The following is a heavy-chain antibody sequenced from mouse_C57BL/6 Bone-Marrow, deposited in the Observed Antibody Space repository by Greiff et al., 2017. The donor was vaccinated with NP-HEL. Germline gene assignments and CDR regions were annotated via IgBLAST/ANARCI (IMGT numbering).Heavy chain of an antibody. J-gene: IGHJ2*01. CDR3: ARLGYYYGSSYYFDY. V-gene: IGHV1-75*01. CDR2: IFPGSGST. Sequence: QVQLKQSGPELVKPGASVKISCKASGYTFTDYYINWVKQRPGQGLEWIGWIFPGSGSTYYNEKFKGKATLTVDKSSSTAYMLLSSLTSEDSAVYFCARLGYYYGSSYYFDYWGQGTTLTVSS. CDR1: GYTFTDYY. D-gene: IGHD1-1*01.